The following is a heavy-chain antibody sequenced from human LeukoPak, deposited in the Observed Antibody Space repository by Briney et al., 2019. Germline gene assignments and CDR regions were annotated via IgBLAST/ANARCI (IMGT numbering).Heavy chain of an antibody. CDR3: ARVGGMTTINNAAFDI. Sequence: SETLSLTCSVSGGSINSDYWNWIRQPPGKGLEWIGYIYHSGSTNYNPSLKSRVTISIDKSKKQFSLKLISVTAADTAIYYCARVGGMTTINNAAFDIWGQGTMVTVSS. CDR1: GGSINSDY. V-gene: IGHV4-59*01. CDR2: IYHSGST. D-gene: IGHD4-4*01. J-gene: IGHJ3*02.